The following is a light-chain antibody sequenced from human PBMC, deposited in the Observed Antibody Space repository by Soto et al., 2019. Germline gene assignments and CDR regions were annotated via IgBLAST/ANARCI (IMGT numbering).Light chain of an antibody. J-gene: IGKJ4*01. CDR1: QSVSSSY. V-gene: IGKV3-20*01. Sequence: EIVLTQSPGTLSLSPGERATLSCRASQSVSSSYLAWYQQKPGQAPRLLIYGASSRATGIPDRFSGGGSGTDFTLTISRLEPEDFAVYYCQQYGSSPRLTFGGGTKVDTK. CDR3: QQYGSSPRLT. CDR2: GAS.